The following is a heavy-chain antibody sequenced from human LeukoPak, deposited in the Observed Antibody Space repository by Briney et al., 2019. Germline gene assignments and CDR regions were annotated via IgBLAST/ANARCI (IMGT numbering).Heavy chain of an antibody. D-gene: IGHD4-11*01. Sequence: ASVKVSCKASGGTFSSYAISWVRQAPGQGLEWMGWISAYNGNTNYAQKLQGRVTMTTDTSTSTAYIELRSLRSDDTAVYYCARDSVTTFDYWGQGTLVTVSS. J-gene: IGHJ4*02. CDR3: ARDSVTTFDY. CDR2: ISAYNGNT. V-gene: IGHV1-18*01. CDR1: GGTFSSYA.